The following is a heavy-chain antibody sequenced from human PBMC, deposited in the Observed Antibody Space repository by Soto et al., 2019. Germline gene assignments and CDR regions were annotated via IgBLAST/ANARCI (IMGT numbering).Heavy chain of an antibody. CDR2: ISYDGSQK. Sequence: PGGSLRLSCAGSGFTFSSFAMHWVRQAPGKGLEWVSVISYDGSQKYYADSVKGRFTISRDNSKNTLYLQMNSLRTEDTAVYYCVRDLNSGDAREFDYWGQGTLVTVSS. J-gene: IGHJ4*02. V-gene: IGHV3-30-3*01. CDR1: GFTFSSFA. CDR3: VRDLNSGDAREFDY. D-gene: IGHD4-17*01.